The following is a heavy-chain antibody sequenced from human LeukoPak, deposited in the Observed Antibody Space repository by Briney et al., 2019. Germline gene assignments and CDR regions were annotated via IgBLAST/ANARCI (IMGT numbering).Heavy chain of an antibody. CDR1: GGSISSYY. V-gene: IGHV4-59*01. J-gene: IGHJ5*02. CDR2: IYYSGST. D-gene: IGHD2-2*01. CDR3: ARGICSSTSCYANWFDP. Sequence: SETLSLTCTVSGGSISSYYWSWIRQPPGKGLEWIGYIYYSGSTNYNPSLKSRVTILVDTSKNQFSLKLSSVTAADTAVYYCARGICSSTSCYANWFDPWGQGTLVTVSS.